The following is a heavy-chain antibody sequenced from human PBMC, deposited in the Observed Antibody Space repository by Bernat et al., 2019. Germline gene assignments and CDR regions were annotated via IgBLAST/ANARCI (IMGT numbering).Heavy chain of an antibody. J-gene: IGHJ6*03. CDR1: GGSFSGYY. D-gene: IGHD3-3*01. CDR3: ARVNRDYDCWSGYYNYYYMDV. V-gene: IGHV4-34*01. Sequence: QVQLQQWGAGLLKPSETLSLTCAVYGGSFSGYYWSWIRQPPGKGLEWIGEINHSGSTNYNPSLKSRVTISVDTSKNQFSLKLSSVTAADTAVYYCARVNRDYDCWSGYYNYYYMDVWGKGTTVTVSS. CDR2: INHSGST.